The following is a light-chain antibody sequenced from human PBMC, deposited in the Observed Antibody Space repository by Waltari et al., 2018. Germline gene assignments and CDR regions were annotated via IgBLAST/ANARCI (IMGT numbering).Light chain of an antibody. V-gene: IGKV2-28*01. CDR3: MQSLQTLWT. J-gene: IGKJ1*01. CDR2: LGS. Sequence: DIVVTQSPLPLPVSPGAPASISCRSSQSLLHSNGYNYLDWYLQKPGQSPQLLIYLGSNRASGVPDRFSGSGSGTDFTLKISRVEAEDVGVYYCMQSLQTLWTFGQGTKVEIK. CDR1: QSLLHSNGYNY.